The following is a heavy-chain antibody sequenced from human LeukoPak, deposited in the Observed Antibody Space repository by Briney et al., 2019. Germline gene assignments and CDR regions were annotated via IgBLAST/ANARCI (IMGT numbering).Heavy chain of an antibody. CDR1: GFTLGASA. J-gene: IGHJ6*02. D-gene: IGHD1-26*01. CDR2: IDKDGRST. V-gene: IGHV3-43*02. Sequence: GGSLRLSCAASGFTLGASAMHWVRQAPGKGLEWVSLIDKDGRSTYYADSVKGRFTISRDNSKNSLYLQMNSLRTEDTALYYCATWAFYHSLDVWGQGTTVTVSS. CDR3: ATWAFYHSLDV.